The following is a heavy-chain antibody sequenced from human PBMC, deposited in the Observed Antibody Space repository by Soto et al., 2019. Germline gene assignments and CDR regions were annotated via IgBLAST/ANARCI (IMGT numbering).Heavy chain of an antibody. Sequence: ASLKISCKACGYTGTSYHITWVRQAPGQGLEWMGWISAYNGNTNYAQNLQGRVSMTTDSSTTTAYMELRNLRSDDTAVYYCARRNSSAWYFRDYWGLRTLVTVPS. CDR3: ARRNSSAWYFRDY. J-gene: IGHJ4*02. V-gene: IGHV1-18*01. CDR2: ISAYNGNT. D-gene: IGHD6-19*01. CDR1: GYTGTSYH.